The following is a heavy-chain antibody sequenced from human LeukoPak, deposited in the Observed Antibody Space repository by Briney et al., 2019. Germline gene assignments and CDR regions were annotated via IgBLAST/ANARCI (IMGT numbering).Heavy chain of an antibody. J-gene: IGHJ4*02. D-gene: IGHD3-9*01. CDR2: IYSGGNT. V-gene: IGHV3-53*01. CDR1: GFTVISSY. Sequence: GGSLRLSCAASGFTVISSYMSWVRQAPGKGLEWVSVIYSGGNTYYADSVRGRFTISRDNSRNTLYLQMNSLRAEDTAVYYCARDRPHYDILTGYYSDNWGQGTLVTVSS. CDR3: ARDRPHYDILTGYYSDN.